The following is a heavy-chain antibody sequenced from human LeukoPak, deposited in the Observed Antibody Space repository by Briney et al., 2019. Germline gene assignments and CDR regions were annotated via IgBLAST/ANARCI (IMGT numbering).Heavy chain of an antibody. CDR1: GGSFSGYY. CDR2: INHSGST. J-gene: IGHJ3*02. CDR3: ARGRPGRPTDYYDSSGYYAFDI. D-gene: IGHD3-22*01. V-gene: IGHV4-34*01. Sequence: SETLSLTCAVYGGSFSGYYWSWIRQPPGKGLEWIGEINHSGSTNYNPSLKSRVTISVDTSKNQFSLKLSSVTAADTAVYYCARGRPGRPTDYYDSSGYYAFDIWGQGAMVTVSS.